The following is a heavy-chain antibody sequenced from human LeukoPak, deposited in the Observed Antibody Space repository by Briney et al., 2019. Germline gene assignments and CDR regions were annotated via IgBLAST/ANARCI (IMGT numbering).Heavy chain of an antibody. CDR1: GGSVSSGSYY. D-gene: IGHD2-8*02. CDR2: IYYSGST. CDR3: ARVVYAGAPYFDY. Sequence: NPSETLSLTSTVSGGSVSSGSYYWSWIRQPPGKGLEWIGYIYYSGSTNYNPSLKSRVTISVDTSKNQFSLKLSSVTAADTAVYYCARVVYAGAPYFDYWGQGTLVTVSS. J-gene: IGHJ4*02. V-gene: IGHV4-61*01.